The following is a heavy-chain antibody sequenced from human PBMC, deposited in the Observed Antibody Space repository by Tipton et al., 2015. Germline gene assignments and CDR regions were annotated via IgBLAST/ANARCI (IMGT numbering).Heavy chain of an antibody. V-gene: IGHV4-39*07. J-gene: IGHJ6*02. CDR3: ARGGYSGPRRGHYYYYYGLDV. D-gene: IGHD6-13*01. CDR1: GGSISSSSYY. CDR2: IYYSGNT. Sequence: TLSLTCTVSGGSISSSSYYWGWIRQPPGKGLEWIGTIYYSGNTYYNPSLKSRVTISVDTSKNQFSLKLSSVTAADTAVYYCARGGYSGPRRGHYYYYYGLDVWGQGTTVTVSS.